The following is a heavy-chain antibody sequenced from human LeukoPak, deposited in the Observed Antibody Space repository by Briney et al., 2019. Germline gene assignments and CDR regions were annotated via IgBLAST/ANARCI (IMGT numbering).Heavy chain of an antibody. D-gene: IGHD3-9*01. CDR3: ARAPGYDILTGYATSDGMDV. Sequence: SETLSLTCAVYGGSFSGYYWSWIRQPPGKGLEWIWEINHSGSTNYNPSLMSRVTISVDTSKNQFSLKLSSVTAADTAVYYCARAPGYDILTGYATSDGMDVWGQGTTVTVSS. CDR1: GGSFSGYY. CDR2: INHSGST. V-gene: IGHV4-34*01. J-gene: IGHJ6*02.